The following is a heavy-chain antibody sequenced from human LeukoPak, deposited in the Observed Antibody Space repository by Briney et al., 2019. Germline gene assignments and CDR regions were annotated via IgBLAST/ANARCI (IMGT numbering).Heavy chain of an antibody. CDR2: IIPIFGTA. CDR1: GGTFSSYA. CDR3: ARGYCSSTSCYDLGEYDY. V-gene: IGHV1-69*05. D-gene: IGHD2-2*01. J-gene: IGHJ4*02. Sequence: SVRVSCKASGGTFSSYAISWVRQAPGQGLEWMGGIIPIFGTANYAQKFQGRVTITTDESTSTAYMELSSLRSEDTAVYYCARGYCSSTSCYDLGEYDYWGQGTLVTVSS.